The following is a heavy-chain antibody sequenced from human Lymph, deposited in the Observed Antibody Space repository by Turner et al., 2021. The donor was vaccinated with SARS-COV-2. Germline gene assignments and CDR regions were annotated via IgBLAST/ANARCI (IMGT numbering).Heavy chain of an antibody. Sequence: EVQLVESGGGLVKPGGSLRLSCAASGFTFSTYSRNWVRQAPGKGLEWISSISSSSSYIYYADSVKGRFTISRDDAKNSLYLQMNSLRAEDTAVYYCARDIPTTADYFDYWGQGTLGTVSS. D-gene: IGHD4-17*01. CDR2: ISSSSSYI. V-gene: IGHV3-21*01. CDR1: GFTFSTYS. J-gene: IGHJ4*02. CDR3: ARDIPTTADYFDY.